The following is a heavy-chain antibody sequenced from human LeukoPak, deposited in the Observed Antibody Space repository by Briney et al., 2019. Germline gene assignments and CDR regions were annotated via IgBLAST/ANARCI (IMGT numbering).Heavy chain of an antibody. J-gene: IGHJ4*02. V-gene: IGHV3-74*01. CDR2: INSDGRRT. D-gene: IGHD6-13*01. CDR1: GLTFSSYW. Sequence: GGSLRLSCAASGLTFSSYWMHWVRRAPGKGLVWVSNINSDGRRTSYADSVKGRFTISRDNAKNTLYLQMNSLRAEDTAVYYCARESMELVRFDFWGQGTLVTVSS. CDR3: ARESMELVRFDF.